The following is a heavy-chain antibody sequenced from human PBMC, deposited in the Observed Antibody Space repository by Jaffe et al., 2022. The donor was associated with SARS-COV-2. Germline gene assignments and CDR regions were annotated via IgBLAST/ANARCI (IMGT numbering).Heavy chain of an antibody. J-gene: IGHJ3*02. CDR1: EFTFSSYS. V-gene: IGHV3-21*01. D-gene: IGHD3-10*01. CDR3: AREAGKVRENAFDI. Sequence: EVQLVESGGGLVKPGGSLRLSCAASEFTFSSYSMNWVRQAPGKGLEWVSSMSTSGDYIHYANSVKGRFTISRDNAKNSLYLQMNSLRAEDSAVYYCAREAGKVRENAFDIWGQGTMVTVSS. CDR2: MSTSGDYI.